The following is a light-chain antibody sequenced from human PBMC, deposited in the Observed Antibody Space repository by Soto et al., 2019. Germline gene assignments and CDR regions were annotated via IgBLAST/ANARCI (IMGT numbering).Light chain of an antibody. CDR3: QQYGTSPIT. CDR2: GAS. J-gene: IGKJ5*01. Sequence: NVLTQCPGTLSSSPGERATLSCRASQTVSSYLTWYQQRPGQAPRLLISGASRRATGIPDRFSGSGSGTDFTLTISRLEPEDFALYYCQQYGTSPITFGQGTRLE. V-gene: IGKV3-20*01. CDR1: QTVSSY.